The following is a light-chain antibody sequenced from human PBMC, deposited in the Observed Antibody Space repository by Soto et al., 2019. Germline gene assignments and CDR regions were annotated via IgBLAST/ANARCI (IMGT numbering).Light chain of an antibody. CDR2: WAS. CDR1: QSVLYSCNNENY. J-gene: IGKJ2*01. CDR3: QQYYSTPYN. Sequence: EIVMTQSPDSLAVSLGERATINCKSSQSVLYSCNNENYLAWYQQKPGQSPKLLIHWASTRKSGVPDRLSGSGSGTDFTLTISSLQAEDVAVYFCQQYYSTPYNFGQGTKLEIK. V-gene: IGKV4-1*01.